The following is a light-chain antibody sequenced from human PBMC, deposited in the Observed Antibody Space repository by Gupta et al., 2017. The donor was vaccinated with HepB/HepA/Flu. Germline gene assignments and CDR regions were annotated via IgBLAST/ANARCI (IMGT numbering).Light chain of an antibody. CDR2: SNN. V-gene: IGLV1-44*01. Sequence: QSVLTQPPSASGTPGQRVTISCSGSSSNIGSNTVNWYQRLPGTAPKLLIYSNNQRPSGVPDRFSGSKSGTSASLAISGPQAEDEADYYCAAWDDSLDGFYVFGTGTKLTVL. CDR1: SSNIGSNT. J-gene: IGLJ1*01. CDR3: AAWDDSLDGFYV.